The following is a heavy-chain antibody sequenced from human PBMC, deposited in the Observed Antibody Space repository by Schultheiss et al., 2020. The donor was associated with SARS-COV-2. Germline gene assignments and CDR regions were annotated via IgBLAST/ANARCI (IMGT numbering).Heavy chain of an antibody. CDR3: ASGYSYAKYDY. J-gene: IGHJ4*02. CDR2: ISYSGAT. V-gene: IGHV4-39*07. Sequence: SETLSLTCTVSGGAISSDIYSWGWIRQYPGKGLEWIGFISYSGATSYSPSLKSRVTISVDTSKNQFSLKLSSVTAADTAVYYCASGYSYAKYDYWGQGTLVTVSS. CDR1: GGAISSDIYS. D-gene: IGHD5-18*01.